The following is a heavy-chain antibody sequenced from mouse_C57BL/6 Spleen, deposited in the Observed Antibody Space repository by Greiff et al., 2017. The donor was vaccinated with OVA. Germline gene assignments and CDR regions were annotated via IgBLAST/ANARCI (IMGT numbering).Heavy chain of an antibody. V-gene: IGHV5-9*01. J-gene: IGHJ1*03. CDR1: GFTFSSYT. CDR2: ISGGGGNT. CDR3: ARPGLGREYFDV. D-gene: IGHD4-1*01. Sequence: EVKLMESGGGLVKPGGSLKLSCAASGFTFSSYTMSWVRQTPEKRLEWVATISGGGGNTYYPDSVKGRFTISRDNAKNTLYLQMSSLRSEDTALYYCARPGLGREYFDVWGTGTTVTVSS.